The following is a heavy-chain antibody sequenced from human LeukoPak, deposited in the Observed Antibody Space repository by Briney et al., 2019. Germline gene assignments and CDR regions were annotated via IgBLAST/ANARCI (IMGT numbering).Heavy chain of an antibody. J-gene: IGHJ5*02. D-gene: IGHD6-13*01. V-gene: IGHV4-39*07. CDR3: ARVGSSSWYHLGAWFDP. CDR2: IYYSGST. Sequence: SETLSLTCTVFGGSISSSSYYWGWIRQPPGKGLEWIGSIYYSGSTYYNPSLKSRVTISVDTSKNQFSLKLSSVTAADTAVYYCARVGSSSWYHLGAWFDPWGQGTLVTVSS. CDR1: GGSISSSSYY.